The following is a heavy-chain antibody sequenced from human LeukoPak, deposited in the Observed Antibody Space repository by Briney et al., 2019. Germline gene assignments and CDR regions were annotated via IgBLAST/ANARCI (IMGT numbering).Heavy chain of an antibody. CDR3: AKRGVVIRVILVGFHKEAYYFES. Sequence: GGSLRLSCAVSGITLSNYGMSWVRQAPGKGLEWVAGISDGGGSTKYADSVKGRFTIARDNRKNTLYLQMNSLRAEDTAVYFCAKRGVVIRVILVGFHKEAYYFESWGQGALVTVSS. D-gene: IGHD3-10*01. J-gene: IGHJ4*02. V-gene: IGHV3-23*01. CDR2: ISDGGGST. CDR1: GITLSNYG.